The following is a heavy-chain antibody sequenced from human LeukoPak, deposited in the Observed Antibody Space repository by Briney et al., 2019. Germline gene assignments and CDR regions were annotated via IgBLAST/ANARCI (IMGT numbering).Heavy chain of an antibody. V-gene: IGHV4-59*08. Sequence: SETLSLTCTVSGGSIGSYYWSWIRQPPGKGLEWIGYVYYSGSTNYNPSLKSRVTISVDTSKNQFSLKLSSVTAADTAVYYCARAVADPYYFDYWGQGTLVTVSS. CDR2: VYYSGST. CDR3: ARAVADPYYFDY. D-gene: IGHD6-19*01. J-gene: IGHJ4*02. CDR1: GGSIGSYY.